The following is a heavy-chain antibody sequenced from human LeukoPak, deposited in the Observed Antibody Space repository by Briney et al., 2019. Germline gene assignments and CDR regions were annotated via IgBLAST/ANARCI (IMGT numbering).Heavy chain of an antibody. CDR3: ARDGGGSGHFDY. CDR2: IYYSGST. D-gene: IGHD3-3*01. CDR1: GGSISSGSYY. V-gene: IGHV4-61*01. Sequence: NTSQTLSLTCTVSGGSISSGSYYWSWIRQPPGKGLEWIGYIYYSGSTNYNPSLQSRVTMSVDTSKDQFSLKLSSVTAADTAVYYCARDGGGSGHFDYWGQGTLVTVSS. J-gene: IGHJ4*02.